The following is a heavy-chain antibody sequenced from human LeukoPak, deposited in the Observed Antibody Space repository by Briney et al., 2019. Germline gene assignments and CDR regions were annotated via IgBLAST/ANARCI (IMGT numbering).Heavy chain of an antibody. CDR2: VYSAGKT. CDR1: GSTVSSNY. J-gene: IGHJ6*02. V-gene: IGHV3-53*01. Sequence: PGGSLRLSCAASGSTVSSNYMTWVRQAPGKGLECVSIVYSAGKTYYADSVKGRFTIPRDNSKNTLYLQMNSLRAEDTAVYYCASFSIPNYYYYFYGMDVWGQGTTVTVSS. CDR3: ASFSIPNYYYYFYGMDV.